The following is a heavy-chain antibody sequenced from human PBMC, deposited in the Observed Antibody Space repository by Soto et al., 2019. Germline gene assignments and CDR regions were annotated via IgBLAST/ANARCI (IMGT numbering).Heavy chain of an antibody. Sequence: QVQLQESGPGLVKPSQTLSLTCTVSGGSISSGGYYWSWIRQHPGKGLEWIGYIYYSGSTYYNPSLKSRVTRSEDTSKTQCALKLSSVTAADTAVDYCARVDCSGGSCSPFDYWGQGTLVTVSS. CDR1: GGSISSGGYY. D-gene: IGHD2-15*01. CDR2: IYYSGST. V-gene: IGHV4-31*03. J-gene: IGHJ4*02. CDR3: ARVDCSGGSCSPFDY.